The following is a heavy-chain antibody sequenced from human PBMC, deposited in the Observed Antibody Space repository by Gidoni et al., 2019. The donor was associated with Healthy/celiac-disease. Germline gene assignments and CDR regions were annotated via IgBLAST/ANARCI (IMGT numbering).Heavy chain of an antibody. J-gene: IGHJ5*02. CDR1: GFTFSRYR. D-gene: IGHD5-18*01. CDR3: ATRPTYRPTPHQHHPFDP. V-gene: IGHV3-30*03. CDR2: ISYDGSNK. Sequence: QVQLVESGGGVVQPGRSLRLSCAASGFTFSRYRRHWVRQAPGKGLEWVAVISYDGSNKYYADSVKGRFTISRDNSKNTLYLQMNSLRAEDTAVYYCATRPTYRPTPHQHHPFDPWGQGTLVTVSS.